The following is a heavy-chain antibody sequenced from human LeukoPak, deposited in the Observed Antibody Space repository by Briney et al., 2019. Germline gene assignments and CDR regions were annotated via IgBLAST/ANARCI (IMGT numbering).Heavy chain of an antibody. Sequence: SETLSLTCAVYGGSFSGYYWSWIRQPPGKGLEWIGEINHSGSTNYNPSLKSRVTISVDTSKNQFSLKLSSVTAADTAVYYCARDPDSSGGYFDYWGQGTLVTVSS. CDR3: ARDPDSSGGYFDY. V-gene: IGHV4-34*01. CDR2: INHSGST. CDR1: GGSFSGYY. J-gene: IGHJ4*02. D-gene: IGHD3-22*01.